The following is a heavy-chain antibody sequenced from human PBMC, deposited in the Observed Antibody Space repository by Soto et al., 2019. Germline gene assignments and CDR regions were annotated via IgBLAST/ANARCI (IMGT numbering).Heavy chain of an antibody. V-gene: IGHV4-39*02. J-gene: IGHJ4*02. D-gene: IGHD2-2*01. CDR3: ASPPPVEVGDPDY. Sequence: RSEGMSLACWVSSCSINGSPYNWGWIRQPPGKGLEWIGSIDDSGKVYYNPSLTGRATLFVDTSRNRFSLNLDSVTAADTAVYYCASPPPVEVGDPDYWGQGTLVTVPS. CDR2: IDDSGKV. CDR1: SCSINGSPYN.